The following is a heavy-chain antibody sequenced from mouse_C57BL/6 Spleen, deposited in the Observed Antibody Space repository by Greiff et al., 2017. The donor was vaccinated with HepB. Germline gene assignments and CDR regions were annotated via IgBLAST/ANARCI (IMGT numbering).Heavy chain of an antibody. V-gene: IGHV10-1*01. CDR1: GFSFNTYA. D-gene: IGHD1-1*01. Sequence: EVQGVESGGGLVQPKGSLKLSCAASGFSFNTYAMNWVRQAPGKGLEWVARIRSKSNNDATYYADSVKDRLTSSIDESESMLYLQMNNLKTEDTAMYYCVRQGGYYYGSSYWYFDVWGTGTTVTVSS. CDR3: VRQGGYYYGSSYWYFDV. CDR2: IRSKSNNDAT. J-gene: IGHJ1*03.